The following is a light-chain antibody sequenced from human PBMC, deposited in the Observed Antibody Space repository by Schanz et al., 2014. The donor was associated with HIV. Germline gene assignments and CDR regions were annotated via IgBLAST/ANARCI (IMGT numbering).Light chain of an antibody. CDR1: SSNIGINT. V-gene: IGLV1-44*01. Sequence: QSVLTQPPSVSGTPGQRVTILCSGSSSNIGINTVNWYQHLPGTAPKLLMYANMERPSGVPDRFSGSGSGTSASLAISGLQSEDEADYYCAAWDDSLNGWVSGGGTKLTVL. CDR2: ANM. J-gene: IGLJ3*02. CDR3: AAWDDSLNGWV.